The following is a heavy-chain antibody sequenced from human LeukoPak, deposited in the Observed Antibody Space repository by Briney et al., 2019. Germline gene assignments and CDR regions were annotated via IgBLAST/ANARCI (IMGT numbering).Heavy chain of an antibody. D-gene: IGHD2-2*01. CDR1: GFTFSIYS. J-gene: IGHJ6*03. V-gene: IGHV3-48*04. CDR2: ISSSSSTI. CDR3: ARESSTSMTYYMDV. Sequence: GGSLRLSCAASGFTFSIYSMNWLRQAPGKGLEWVSYISSSSSTIYYADSVKGRFAISRDNAKNSLYLQMNSLRAEDTAVYYCARESSTSMTYYMDVWGKGTTVTVSS.